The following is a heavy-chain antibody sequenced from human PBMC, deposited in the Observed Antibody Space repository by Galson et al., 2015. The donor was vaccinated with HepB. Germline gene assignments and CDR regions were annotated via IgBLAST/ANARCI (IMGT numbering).Heavy chain of an antibody. V-gene: IGHV1-69*04. Sequence: SVKVSCKASGGTFSSYAISWVRQAPGRGLEWMGRIIPILGIANYAQKFQGRVTITADKSTSTAYMELSSLRSEDTAVYYCARGRGPYGVDYWGQGTLVTVSS. CDR1: GGTFSSYA. CDR3: ARGRGPYGVDY. D-gene: IGHD2-21*01. J-gene: IGHJ4*02. CDR2: IIPILGIA.